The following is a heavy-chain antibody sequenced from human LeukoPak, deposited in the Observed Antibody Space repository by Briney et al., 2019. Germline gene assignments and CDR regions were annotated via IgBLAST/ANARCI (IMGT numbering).Heavy chain of an antibody. CDR2: ISYDGSNK. D-gene: IGHD2-2*02. Sequence: GGSLRLSCAASGFTFSSYAMHWVRQAPGKGLEWVAVISYDGSNKHYADSVKGRFTISRDNAKNALYLQMNSLRAEDTALYYCARGKYPYSLDVWGQGTTVTVSS. V-gene: IGHV3-30*04. J-gene: IGHJ6*02. CDR3: ARGKYPYSLDV. CDR1: GFTFSSYA.